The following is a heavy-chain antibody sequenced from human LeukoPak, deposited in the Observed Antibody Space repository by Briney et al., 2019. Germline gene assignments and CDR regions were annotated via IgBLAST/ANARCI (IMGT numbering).Heavy chain of an antibody. CDR3: ARAGYSYGPAHDMDV. D-gene: IGHD5-18*01. Sequence: SETLSLTCTVPGGSISSYYWSWIRQPPGKGLEWIGYIYYSGSTNYNPSLKSRVTISVDTSKNQFSLKLSSVTAADTAVYYCARAGYSYGPAHDMDVWGQGTTVTVSS. CDR1: GGSISSYY. CDR2: IYYSGST. V-gene: IGHV4-59*01. J-gene: IGHJ6*02.